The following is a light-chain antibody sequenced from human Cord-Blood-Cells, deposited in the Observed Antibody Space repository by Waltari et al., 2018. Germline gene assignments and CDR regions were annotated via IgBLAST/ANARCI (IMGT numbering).Light chain of an antibody. CDR3: QQYGSSPT. CDR1: QRVSSNY. CDR2: GAS. Sequence: EIVLTQSPGTLSLSPGERATLSCRASQRVSSNYLAWYQQTPGQAPRLLIYGASSRATGIPDRFSGSGSGTDFTLTISRLEPEDFAVYYCQQYGSSPTFGQGTKVEIK. J-gene: IGKJ1*01. V-gene: IGKV3-20*01.